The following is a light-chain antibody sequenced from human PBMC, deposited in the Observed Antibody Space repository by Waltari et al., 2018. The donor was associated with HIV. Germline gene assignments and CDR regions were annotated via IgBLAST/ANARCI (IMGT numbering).Light chain of an antibody. Sequence: QSALTQPASVSGSPGQSITIPCTGTSSDVGSYNLVSWYQQHPGKAPKLMIYEVSKRPSGVSNRFSGSKSGNTASLTISGLQAEDEADYYCCSYAGSSTCVFGGGTKLTVL. CDR2: EVS. CDR1: SSDVGSYNL. CDR3: CSYAGSSTCV. J-gene: IGLJ3*02. V-gene: IGLV2-23*02.